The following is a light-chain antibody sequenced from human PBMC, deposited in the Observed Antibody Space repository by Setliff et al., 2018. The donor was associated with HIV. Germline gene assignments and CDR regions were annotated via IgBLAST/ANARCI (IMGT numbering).Light chain of an antibody. J-gene: IGLJ1*01. CDR1: SSDVGGYNY. CDR2: DVS. Sequence: QSALAQPASVSGSPGQSITISCTGTSSDVGGYNYVSWYQQHPGKAPKLMIYDVSKRPSGVSNRFSGSKFGNTASLTISGLQAEDEADYYCSSYTSSIPLYVFGPGTKVTVL. V-gene: IGLV2-14*01. CDR3: SSYTSSIPLYV.